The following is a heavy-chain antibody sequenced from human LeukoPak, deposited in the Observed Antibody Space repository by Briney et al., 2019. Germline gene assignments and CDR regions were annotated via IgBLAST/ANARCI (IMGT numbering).Heavy chain of an antibody. CDR2: IYHSGST. J-gene: IGHJ5*02. D-gene: IGHD2-15*01. V-gene: IGHV4-30-2*01. CDR1: GGSISSGGYS. CDR3: ARGTRCSSGSCHIRVWFDP. Sequence: PSETLSLTCAVSGGSISSGGYSWSWIRQPPGKGLEWIGYIYHSGSTYYNPSLKSRVTISVDRSKNQFSLKLSSVTAADTAVYYCARGTRCSSGSCHIRVWFDPWGQGTLVTVSS.